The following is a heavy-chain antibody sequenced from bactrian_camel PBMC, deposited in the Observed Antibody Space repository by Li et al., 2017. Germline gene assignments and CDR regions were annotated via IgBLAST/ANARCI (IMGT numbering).Heavy chain of an antibody. CDR3: AADRALDDDCYVGSLYTDFAY. V-gene: IGHV3S67*01. CDR1: GYTFNTY. Sequence: VQLVESGGGSALAGGSVRLSCAASGYTFNTYSWFRQAPGQEGEGVAAFQRDGTISYAQSVEGRFTISKENARNTLYLQMNSLKPEDSAVYYCAADRALDDDCYVGSLYTDFAYWGQGTQVTVS. J-gene: IGHJ6*01. CDR2: FQRDGTI. D-gene: IGHD3*01.